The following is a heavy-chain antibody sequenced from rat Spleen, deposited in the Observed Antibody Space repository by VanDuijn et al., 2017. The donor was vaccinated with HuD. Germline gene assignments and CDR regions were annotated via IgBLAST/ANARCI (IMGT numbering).Heavy chain of an antibody. Sequence: QVQLKESGPGLVQPSQTLSLTCTVSGFSLINYGVIWIRQPPGKGLEWMGAIWSGGGTDYNSALKSRLSISRDTSKSQVFLKMNSLQTEDTAIYFCTRSGYYYSNYVPFFDYWGQGVMVTVSS. V-gene: IGHV2-15*01. J-gene: IGHJ2*01. CDR3: TRSGYYYSNYVPFFDY. CDR1: GFSLINYG. CDR2: IWSGGGT. D-gene: IGHD1-2*01.